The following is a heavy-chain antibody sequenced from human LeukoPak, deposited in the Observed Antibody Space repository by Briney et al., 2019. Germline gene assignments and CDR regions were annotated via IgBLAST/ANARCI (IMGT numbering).Heavy chain of an antibody. CDR2: IYYSGST. CDR1: GGSISSGGYY. D-gene: IGHD3-22*01. V-gene: IGHV4-31*03. Sequence: SQSMSLTCTVSGGSISSGGYYWSWIRQHPGKGLEGIGYIYYSGSTYYNPSLKSRVTISVDTSKNQCSLKLSSVTAADTAVYYCARGTRRTYYYDSSGYCGPFYYWGQGTLGTVSS. CDR3: ARGTRRTYYYDSSGYCGPFYY. J-gene: IGHJ4*02.